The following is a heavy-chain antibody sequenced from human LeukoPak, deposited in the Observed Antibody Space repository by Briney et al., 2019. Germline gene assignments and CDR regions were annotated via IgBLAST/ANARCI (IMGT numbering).Heavy chain of an antibody. CDR2: IYTSGST. CDR3: ARGFGEFEFFLGNWFDP. Sequence: SETLSLTCTVSGGSISSYYWSWIRQPAGKGLEWIGRIYTSGSTNYNPSLKSRVTMSVDTSKNQFSLKLSSVTAADTAVYYCARGFGEFEFFLGNWFDPWGQGTLVTVSS. J-gene: IGHJ5*02. CDR1: GGSISSYY. V-gene: IGHV4-4*07. D-gene: IGHD3-10*01.